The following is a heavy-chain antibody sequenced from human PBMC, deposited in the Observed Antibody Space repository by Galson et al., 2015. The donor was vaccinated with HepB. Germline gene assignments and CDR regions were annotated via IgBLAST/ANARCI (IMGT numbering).Heavy chain of an antibody. D-gene: IGHD3-22*01. CDR1: GFTFSSYA. Sequence: SLRLSCAASGFTFSSYAMHWVRQAPGKGLEWVAVLSYDGSNKYYADSVRGRFTISRDNSKNTLYLQMNSLRAEDTAVYYCARDRDDYDYDSSGYPVYWGQGTLVTVSS. CDR3: ARDRDDYDYDSSGYPVY. V-gene: IGHV3-30-3*01. CDR2: LSYDGSNK. J-gene: IGHJ4*02.